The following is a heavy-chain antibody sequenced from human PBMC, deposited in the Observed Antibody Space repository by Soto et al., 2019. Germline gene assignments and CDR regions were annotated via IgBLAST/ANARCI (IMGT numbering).Heavy chain of an antibody. J-gene: IGHJ4*02. V-gene: IGHV4-30-4*01. Sequence: QVQLRESGPGLVKPSQTLSLTCTVSGDSISSGDYYWSWIRQPPGKGLEWIGYISYSGSTYYNPSLKSRLTISVDTSKNQFSLKLTSVTAADTAVYYCAREARGLYYYATRQLYRFDYWGQGTLVTVSS. CDR3: AREARGLYYYATRQLYRFDY. D-gene: IGHD3-22*01. CDR1: GDSISSGDYY. CDR2: ISYSGST.